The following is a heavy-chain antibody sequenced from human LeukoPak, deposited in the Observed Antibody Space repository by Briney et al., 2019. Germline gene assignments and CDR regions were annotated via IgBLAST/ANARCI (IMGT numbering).Heavy chain of an antibody. V-gene: IGHV4-59*01. CDR3: ARDLYLGV. Sequence: SETLSLTCTVSGGSISNYYWSSIRQPPGKGLEWIGYIYYSGSTNYNPSLKSRVTISVDTSKNQFSLKLSSVTAADTAVYYCARDLYLGVWGQGTLVTVSS. CDR2: IYYSGST. J-gene: IGHJ4*02. D-gene: IGHD3-10*01. CDR1: GGSISNYY.